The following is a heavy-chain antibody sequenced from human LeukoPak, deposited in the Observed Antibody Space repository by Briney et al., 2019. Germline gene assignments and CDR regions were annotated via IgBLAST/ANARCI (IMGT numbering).Heavy chain of an antibody. CDR1: GYTFTGYY. J-gene: IGHJ5*02. V-gene: IGHV1-2*02. D-gene: IGHD3-22*01. CDR3: ARVATMIVVVTGHWFDP. CDR2: INPNSGGT. Sequence: ASVKVSCKASGYTFTGYYMHWVRQAPGQGLEGMGWINPNSGGTNYAQKFQGRVTMTRDTSISTAYMELSRLRSDDTAVYYCARVATMIVVVTGHWFDPWGQGTLVTVSS.